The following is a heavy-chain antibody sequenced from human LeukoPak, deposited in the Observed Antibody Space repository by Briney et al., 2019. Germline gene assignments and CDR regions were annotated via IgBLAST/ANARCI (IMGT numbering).Heavy chain of an antibody. CDR1: GYTLTELS. Sequence: GASVKVSCKVSGYTLTELSMHWVRQAPGKGLEWMGGFDPEDGETIYAQKFQGRVTMTEDTSTDTAYVELSSLRSEDTAVYCCATVARQSMIDAFDIWGQRTMVTVSS. CDR2: FDPEDGET. CDR3: ATVARQSMIDAFDI. D-gene: IGHD3-22*01. V-gene: IGHV1-24*01. J-gene: IGHJ3*02.